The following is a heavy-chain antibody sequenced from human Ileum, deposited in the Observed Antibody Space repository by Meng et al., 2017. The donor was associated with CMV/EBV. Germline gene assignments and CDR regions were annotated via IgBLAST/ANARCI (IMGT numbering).Heavy chain of an antibody. Sequence: GGSLRLSCTVSGFSVGISHMNWVRQAPGKGLEWVSVICSGDTTHYADSVKGRFIISRDNSMNTLYLQMDSLRAEDTAVYYCVVGYDSRKVAYWGQGTLVTVSS. CDR2: ICSGDTT. V-gene: IGHV3-53*01. J-gene: IGHJ4*02. CDR1: GFSVGISH. CDR3: VVGYDSRKVAY. D-gene: IGHD3-16*01.